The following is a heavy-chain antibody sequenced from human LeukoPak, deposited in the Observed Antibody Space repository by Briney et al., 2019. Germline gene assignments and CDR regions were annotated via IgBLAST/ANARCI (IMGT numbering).Heavy chain of an antibody. D-gene: IGHD3-3*01. J-gene: IGHJ4*02. V-gene: IGHV4-39*01. CDR2: IYYSGST. Sequence: PSETLSLTCTVSGGSISSSNYYWGWIRQPPGKGLEWIGSIYYSGSTYYNPSLKSRVTISVDTSKNQFSLSLSTVTAADTAVYYCARQGGGILECLFDDYWGQGTLVTVSS. CDR1: GGSISSSNYY. CDR3: ARQGGGILECLFDDY.